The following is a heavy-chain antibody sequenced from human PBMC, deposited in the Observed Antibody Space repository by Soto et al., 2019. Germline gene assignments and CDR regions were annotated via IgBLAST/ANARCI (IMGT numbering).Heavy chain of an antibody. CDR3: ARVSFAKYYDSSGPQISVDY. CDR1: GFSFSNYA. Sequence: QLVESGGGVVQPGRSLRLSCAASAASGFSFSNYAIHWVRQAPGKGLEWVAVISYDESNKYYADSVKGRFTISRDNSKNTLYLQMNSLRAEDTAVYYCARVSFAKYYDSSGPQISVDYWGQGTLVTVSS. D-gene: IGHD3-22*01. CDR2: ISYDESNK. V-gene: IGHV3-30-3*01. J-gene: IGHJ4*02.